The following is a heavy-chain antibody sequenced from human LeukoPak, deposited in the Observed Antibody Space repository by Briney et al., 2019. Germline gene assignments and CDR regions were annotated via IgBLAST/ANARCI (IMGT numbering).Heavy chain of an antibody. CDR3: ASDYLTDAFDI. V-gene: IGHV3-21*01. Sequence: GGSLRLSCVASGFPFSTNSMNWVRQAPGKGLEWVSSISSSSTYLFYADSVMGRFTISRDNAQNSLYLQMNSLRAEDTAVYYCASDYLTDAFDIWGQGTVVTVSS. J-gene: IGHJ3*02. D-gene: IGHD2/OR15-2a*01. CDR2: ISSSSTYL. CDR1: GFPFSTNS.